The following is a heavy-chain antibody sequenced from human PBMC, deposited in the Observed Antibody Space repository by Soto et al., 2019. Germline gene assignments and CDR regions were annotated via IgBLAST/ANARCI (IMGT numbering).Heavy chain of an antibody. J-gene: IGHJ4*02. Sequence: EVQLVESGGGLVQPGRSLRLSCAASGLTFDDYAMHWVRQAPGKGLEWVSGISGNGGRIGYADSVKGRFTISRVNTKNSLYLQMHSVRVGDTAFYYCATQGYWGQGTLVTVSS. CDR3: ATQGY. V-gene: IGHV3-9*01. CDR2: ISGNGGRI. CDR1: GLTFDDYA.